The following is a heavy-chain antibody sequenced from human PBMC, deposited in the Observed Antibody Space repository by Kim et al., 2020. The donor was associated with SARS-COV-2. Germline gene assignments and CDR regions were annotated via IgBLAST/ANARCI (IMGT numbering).Heavy chain of an antibody. D-gene: IGHD6-13*01. CDR3: ARSSSISPYYYCGMDV. J-gene: IGHJ6*02. V-gene: IGHV4-4*07. Sequence: SLQGRVTMSVDTSKNQFSLKLSSVTAADTAVYFCARSSSISPYYYCGMDVWGQGTTVTVSS.